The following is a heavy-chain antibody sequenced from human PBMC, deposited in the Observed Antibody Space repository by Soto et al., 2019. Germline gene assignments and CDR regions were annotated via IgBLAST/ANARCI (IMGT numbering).Heavy chain of an antibody. CDR2: ISYDGSNK. Sequence: GGSLRLSCAASGFTFSSYGMHWVRQAPGKGLEWVAVISYDGSNKYYADSVKGRFTISRDNSKNTLYLQMNSLRAEDTAVYYCATSKGGGYDLSNQFDYWGQGTLVTVSS. J-gene: IGHJ4*02. CDR1: GFTFSSYG. CDR3: ATSKGGGYDLSNQFDY. D-gene: IGHD5-12*01. V-gene: IGHV3-30*03.